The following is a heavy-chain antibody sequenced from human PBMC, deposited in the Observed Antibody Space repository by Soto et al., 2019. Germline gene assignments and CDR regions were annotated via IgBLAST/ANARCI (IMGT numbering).Heavy chain of an antibody. CDR2: IYSSGSA. J-gene: IGHJ4*02. CDR1: GDSIYTYA. D-gene: IGHD1-26*01. V-gene: IGHV4-4*07. CDR3: ATIVGAKDY. Sequence: SETLSLTCTVSGDSIYTYAWTWLRQPAGKGLEWIRHIYSSGSANYNPSLKSRVSMSVDTSKNQSSLKLNSVTAADTAVYYCATIVGAKDYWGQGSLVTVTS.